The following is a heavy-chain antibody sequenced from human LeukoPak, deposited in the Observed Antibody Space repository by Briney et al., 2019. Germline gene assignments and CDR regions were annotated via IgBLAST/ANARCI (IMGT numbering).Heavy chain of an antibody. V-gene: IGHV3-7*01. Sequence: PGGSLRLSYAASGFIFSSYWMAWVRQAPGKGLEWVANIKEDGSEKNYVDSVKGRFTISRDNAKNSLYLQMNSLRAEDTAVYYCARAAGYGYDRFDYWGQGTQVTVSS. CDR1: GFIFSSYW. CDR3: ARAAGYGYDRFDY. CDR2: IKEDGSEK. J-gene: IGHJ4*02. D-gene: IGHD5-18*01.